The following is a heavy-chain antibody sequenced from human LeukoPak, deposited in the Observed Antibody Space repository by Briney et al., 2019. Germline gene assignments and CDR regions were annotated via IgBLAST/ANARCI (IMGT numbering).Heavy chain of an antibody. CDR1: GGSFSGYY. V-gene: IGHV4-34*01. Sequence: PSETLSLTCAVYGGSFSGYYWSWIRQPPGKGLEWNGEINHSGSTNYNPSLKSRATISVDTSKNQFSLKLSSVTAADTAVYYCARGYCSGDSCYSWFDPWGQGTLVTVSS. D-gene: IGHD2-15*01. J-gene: IGHJ5*02. CDR3: ARGYCSGDSCYSWFDP. CDR2: INHSGST.